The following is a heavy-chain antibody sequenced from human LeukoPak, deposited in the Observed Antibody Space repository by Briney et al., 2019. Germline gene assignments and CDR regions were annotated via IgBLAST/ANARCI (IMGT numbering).Heavy chain of an antibody. Sequence: GGSLRLSCATSGFTFSNHAMHWVRQATGKGLEWVSAIGTAGDTFYPGSVKGRFTISRENAKNSLSLQMNSLRAEDTAVYYCVRKKTPHGNFDYWGQGTLVPVSS. J-gene: IGHJ4*02. V-gene: IGHV3-13*01. CDR3: VRKKTPHGNFDY. CDR1: GFTFSNHA. CDR2: IGTAGDT. D-gene: IGHD1-26*01.